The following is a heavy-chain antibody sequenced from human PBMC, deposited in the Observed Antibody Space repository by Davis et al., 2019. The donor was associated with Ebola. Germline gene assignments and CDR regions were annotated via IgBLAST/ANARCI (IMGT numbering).Heavy chain of an antibody. D-gene: IGHD2-2*01. J-gene: IGHJ3*01. CDR2: LASTGHT. V-gene: IGHV4-59*01. CDR3: ARGGLGPAALDH. CDR1: TASPTSYY. Sequence: PPQSLSPTSILSTASPTSYYRSWIRQPPGNGLEWFGYLASTGHTISNPSLKSRVPISGDTSKKQFSLRLGSGTAADTAVYYCARGGLGPAALDHWGQGTMVTVSS.